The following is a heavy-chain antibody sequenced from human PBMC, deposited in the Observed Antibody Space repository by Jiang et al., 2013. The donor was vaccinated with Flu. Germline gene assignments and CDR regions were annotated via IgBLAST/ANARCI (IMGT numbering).Heavy chain of an antibody. J-gene: IGHJ6*02. CDR1: GFSLSTSGMC. V-gene: IGHV2-70*11. D-gene: IGHD6-13*01. CDR2: IDWDDDK. Sequence: KPTQTLTLTCTFSGFSLSTSGMCVTWVRQPPGKALEWLARIDWDDDKYYSASLKTRLTISKDTPKHQVVLTLINVDPVDTATYYCARIQVKAAGQGRYYYYGMDVWGQGTTVTVSS. CDR3: ARIQVKAAGQGRYYYYGMDV.